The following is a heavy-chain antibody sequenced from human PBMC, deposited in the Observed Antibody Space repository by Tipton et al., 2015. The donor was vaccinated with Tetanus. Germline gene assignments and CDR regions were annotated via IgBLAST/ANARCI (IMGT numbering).Heavy chain of an antibody. Sequence: SLRLSCAASGFTFSSYGMHWVRQAPGKGLEWVAVISYDGSNKYYADSVKGRFTISRDNSKNTLYLQMNSLRAEDTAVYYCAKDLAVKYYYGSGSYRGTYGMDVWGQGP. CDR1: GFTFSSYG. CDR3: AKDLAVKYYYGSGSYRGTYGMDV. J-gene: IGHJ6*02. D-gene: IGHD3-10*01. CDR2: ISYDGSNK. V-gene: IGHV3-30*18.